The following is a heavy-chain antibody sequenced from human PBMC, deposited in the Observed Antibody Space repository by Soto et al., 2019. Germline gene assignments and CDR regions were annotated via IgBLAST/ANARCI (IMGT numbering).Heavy chain of an antibody. CDR1: GFTFSSYA. V-gene: IGHV3-23*01. D-gene: IGHD6-13*01. CDR2: ISGSGGST. CDR3: AKEPPEVPLEQQLVWKAFDY. Sequence: GGSLRLSCAASGFTFSSYAMSWVRQAPGKGLEWVSAISGSGGSTYYADSVKGRFTISRDNSKNTLYLQMNSLRAEDTAVYYCAKEPPEVPLEQQLVWKAFDYWGQGTLVTVSS. J-gene: IGHJ4*02.